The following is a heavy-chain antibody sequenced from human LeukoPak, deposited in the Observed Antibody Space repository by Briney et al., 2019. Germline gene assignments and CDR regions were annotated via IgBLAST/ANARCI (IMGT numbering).Heavy chain of an antibody. Sequence: PGGSLRLSCAASGFALGSYGMHWVRQAPGKGLEWVAFIRYDGSNKYYADSVKGRFTISRDNSKNTLYLQMNSLRAEDMAVYYCAKVPAAIQTIDYWGQGTLVTVSS. CDR3: AKVPAAIQTIDY. D-gene: IGHD2-2*02. V-gene: IGHV3-30*02. CDR2: IRYDGSNK. CDR1: GFALGSYG. J-gene: IGHJ4*02.